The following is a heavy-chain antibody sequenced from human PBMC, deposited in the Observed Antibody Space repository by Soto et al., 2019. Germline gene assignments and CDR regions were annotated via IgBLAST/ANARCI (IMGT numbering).Heavy chain of an antibody. CDR2: INAGNGNT. Sequence: QVQLVQSGAEVKKPGASVKVSCKASGYTFTSYAMHWVRQAPGQRLEWMGWINAGNGNTKYSQKFQGRVTITRDTSASAAYMELSRLRSEDTAVYYCASQKLRYVDWLLDYWGQGTLVTVSS. CDR1: GYTFTSYA. V-gene: IGHV1-3*01. J-gene: IGHJ4*02. CDR3: ASQKLRYVDWLLDY. D-gene: IGHD3-9*01.